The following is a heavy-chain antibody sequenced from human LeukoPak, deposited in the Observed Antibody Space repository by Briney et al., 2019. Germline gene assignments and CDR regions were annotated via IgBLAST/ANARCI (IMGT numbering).Heavy chain of an antibody. CDR1: GFTSSSFA. CDR3: ARERDVAIYYFDY. D-gene: IGHD2-21*01. V-gene: IGHV3-30*01. J-gene: IGHJ4*02. Sequence: PGGSLRLSCAASGFTSSSFAMHWVRQAPGKGLERVAVISYDGNYKYYADSVKGRFTISRDNSKNTLYLQMNSLRAEDTAVYYCARERDVAIYYFDYWGQGTLVTVSS. CDR2: ISYDGNYK.